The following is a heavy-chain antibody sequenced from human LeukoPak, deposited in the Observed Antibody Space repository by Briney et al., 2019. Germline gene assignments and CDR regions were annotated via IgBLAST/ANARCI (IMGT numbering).Heavy chain of an antibody. J-gene: IGHJ4*02. V-gene: IGHV4-39*01. D-gene: IGHD2-2*01. CDR2: IYYSGST. Sequence: SETLSLTCIVSGGSISSSGYYWGWIRQPPGKGLEWIGSIYYSGSTYYNPSLKSRVTISVDTSKNQFSLKLSSVTAADTAVYYCVRKYLRNFDYWGQGTLVTVSS. CDR1: GGSISSSGYY. CDR3: VRKYLRNFDY.